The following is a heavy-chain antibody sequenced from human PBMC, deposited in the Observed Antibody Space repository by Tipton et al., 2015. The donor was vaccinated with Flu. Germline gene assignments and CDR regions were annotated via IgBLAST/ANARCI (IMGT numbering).Heavy chain of an antibody. Sequence: GSLRLSCAASGFTFSSFSMNWVRQTPGKGLEWVSSISSGSDYIYYADSVKGRFTISRDNAEDSLYLQMNSLRVDDTAVYYCARGGRAVAGRPFDIWGQGTMVTVPS. D-gene: IGHD6-19*01. CDR2: ISSGSDYI. CDR1: GFTFSSFS. J-gene: IGHJ3*02. V-gene: IGHV3-21*04. CDR3: ARGGRAVAGRPFDI.